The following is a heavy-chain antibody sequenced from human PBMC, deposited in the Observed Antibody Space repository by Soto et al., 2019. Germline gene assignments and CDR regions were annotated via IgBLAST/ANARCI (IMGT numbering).Heavy chain of an antibody. D-gene: IGHD3-3*01. CDR1: GYTFTSYG. J-gene: IGHJ6*03. V-gene: IGHV1-18*01. CDR2: ISAYNGNT. Sequence: ASVKVSCQASGYTFTSYGISWVRQAPGQGLEWMGWISAYNGNTNYAQKLRGRVTMTTDTSTSTAYMELRSLRSDDTAVYYCARRVAGDVDYYYYYYMDVWGKGTTVTVSS. CDR3: ARRVAGDVDYYYYYYMDV.